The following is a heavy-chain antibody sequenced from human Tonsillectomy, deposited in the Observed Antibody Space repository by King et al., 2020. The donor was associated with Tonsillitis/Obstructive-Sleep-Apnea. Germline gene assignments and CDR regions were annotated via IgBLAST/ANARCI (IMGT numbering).Heavy chain of an antibody. CDR2: INPNSGGT. D-gene: IGHD6-19*01. J-gene: IGHJ6*03. Sequence: QLVQSGAEVKKPGASVKVSCKASGYTFTGYYMHLVRQSPGQGLEWMGWINPNSGGTNYAQQFQGWVTMTRDTSISTAYMELRRLRSDDTAVYYCAREGEYSSGWYAGYYYYYMDVWGKGTTVTVSS. CDR3: AREGEYSSGWYAGYYYYYMDV. V-gene: IGHV1-2*04. CDR1: GYTFTGYY.